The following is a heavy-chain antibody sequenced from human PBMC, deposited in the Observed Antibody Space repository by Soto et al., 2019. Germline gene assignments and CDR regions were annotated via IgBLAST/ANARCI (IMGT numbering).Heavy chain of an antibody. CDR1: GGSISSGGYS. Sequence: QLQLQESGSGLVKPSQTLSLTCAVSGGSISSGGYSWSWIRQPPGKGLEWIGYIYHSGSTYYNPSLQSRVTISVDRSNNQSALRLSCVTAADTAVYYCARVPSPWGQGTLVTVPS. J-gene: IGHJ5*02. CDR2: IYHSGST. V-gene: IGHV4-30-2*01. CDR3: ARVPSP.